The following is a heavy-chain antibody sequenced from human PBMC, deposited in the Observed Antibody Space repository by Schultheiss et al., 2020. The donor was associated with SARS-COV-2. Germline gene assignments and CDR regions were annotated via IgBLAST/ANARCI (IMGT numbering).Heavy chain of an antibody. Sequence: GESLKISCKGSGYSFTSYWIGWVRQMPGKGLEWMGIIYPGESDTRYSPSFKGQVSISADKSTSTAYLQWSSLKASDSAMYYCARPTWAYSTGFYPIHFDSWGQGTLVTVSS. CDR2: IYPGESDT. D-gene: IGHD3-22*01. CDR3: ARPTWAYSTGFYPIHFDS. V-gene: IGHV5-51*01. J-gene: IGHJ4*02. CDR1: GYSFTSYW.